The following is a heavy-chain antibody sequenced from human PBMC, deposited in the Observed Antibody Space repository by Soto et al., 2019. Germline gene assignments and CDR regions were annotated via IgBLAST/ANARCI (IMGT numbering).Heavy chain of an antibody. CDR2: IIPIFGTA. CDR1: GGTFSSYA. Sequence: QVQLVQSGAEVKKPGSSVKVSCKASGGTFSSYAISWVRQAPGQVLEGMGGIIPIFGTANYAQKFQGRVTITADESTSTAYMELSSLRSEDTAVYYCARGRDYYGSASYDEVAFDPWGQGTLVTVSS. V-gene: IGHV1-69*01. CDR3: ARGRDYYGSASYDEVAFDP. D-gene: IGHD3-10*01. J-gene: IGHJ5*02.